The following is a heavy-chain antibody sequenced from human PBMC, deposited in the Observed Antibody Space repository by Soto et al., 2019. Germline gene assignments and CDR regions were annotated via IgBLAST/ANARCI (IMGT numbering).Heavy chain of an antibody. CDR3: ARGRSGYDVDYFDY. J-gene: IGHJ4*02. V-gene: IGHV4-31*03. CDR1: GGSINSGGYY. CDR2: IYYSGST. D-gene: IGHD5-12*01. Sequence: SDTLSLTYTVSGGSINSGGYYWSWIRQLPGKGLEWIGYIYYSGSTYYNPSLKSRVTISVDTSKNQFSLNLSSVTAADTAVYYCARGRSGYDVDYFDYWGQGTLVTVS.